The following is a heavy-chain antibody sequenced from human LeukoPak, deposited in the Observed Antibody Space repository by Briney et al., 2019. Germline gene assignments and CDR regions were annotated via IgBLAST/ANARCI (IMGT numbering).Heavy chain of an antibody. CDR1: GYTFTGYY. V-gene: IGHV1-2*02. J-gene: IGHJ4*02. CDR3: ARDQGSGWYAAEY. CDR2: INPNSGGT. D-gene: IGHD6-19*01. Sequence: ASVKVSCKASGYTFTGYYMHWVRQAPGQGLEWMGWINPNSGGTNYAQKFQGRVTMTRDTSISTAYMELSRLRSDDTAVYYCARDQGSGWYAAEYWGQGTLVTVSS.